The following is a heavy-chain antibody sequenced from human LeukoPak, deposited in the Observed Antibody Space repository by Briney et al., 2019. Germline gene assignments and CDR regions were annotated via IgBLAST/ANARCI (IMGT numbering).Heavy chain of an antibody. V-gene: IGHV3-43*01. CDR3: AKSMVSGSSHWYFDL. CDR2: ISWDGGST. J-gene: IGHJ2*01. D-gene: IGHD3-10*01. Sequence: GGSPGLSCAASGFTFDDYTMHWVRQAPGKGLEWVSLISWDGGSTYYADSVKGRFTISRDNSKNSLYLQMNSLRTEDTALYYCAKSMVSGSSHWYFDLWGRGTLVTVSS. CDR1: GFTFDDYT.